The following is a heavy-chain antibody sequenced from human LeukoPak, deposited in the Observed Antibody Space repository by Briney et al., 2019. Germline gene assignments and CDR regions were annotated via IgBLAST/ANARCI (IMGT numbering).Heavy chain of an antibody. J-gene: IGHJ6*03. Sequence: GESLKISCKTSGYTFTDYWLGWVRQVPGKGLEWMGIIYPGDSDTRCSPSFQGQVTISADKSISTAYLQWSSLKASDTAMYYCARFQSRSGGWLRPSWLYYMDVWGKGTTVTISS. CDR3: ARFQSRSGGWLRPSWLYYMDV. D-gene: IGHD5-12*01. CDR2: IYPGDSDT. CDR1: GYTFTDYW. V-gene: IGHV5-51*01.